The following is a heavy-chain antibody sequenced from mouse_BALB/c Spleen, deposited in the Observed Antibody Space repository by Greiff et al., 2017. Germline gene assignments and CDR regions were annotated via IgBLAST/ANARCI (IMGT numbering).Heavy chain of an antibody. J-gene: IGHJ2*01. CDR3: ARGGAYDYHYFDY. CDR2: ISSGGST. CDR1: GFTFSSYA. D-gene: IGHD2-4*01. V-gene: IGHV5-6-5*01. Sequence: EVQVVESGGGLVKPGGSLKLSCAASGFTFSSYAMSWVRQTPEKRLEWVASISSGGSTYYPDSVKGRFTISRDNARNILYLQMSSLRSEDTAMYYCARGGAYDYHYFDYWGQGTTLTVSS.